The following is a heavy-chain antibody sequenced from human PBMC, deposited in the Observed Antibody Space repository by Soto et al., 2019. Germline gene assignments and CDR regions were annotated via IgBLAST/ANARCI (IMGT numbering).Heavy chain of an antibody. CDR3: AKGRSYYYYYGVDV. J-gene: IGHJ6*02. Sequence: GVSLRLSCAASGFAFSSCAMGWVRQAPGKGLEWVSDIIDSGGSTYYADSVKGRFTISRDNSKSTLYLQMNSLRAEDTALYYCAKGRSYYYYYGVDVWGQGPTVTVS. CDR2: IIDSGGST. V-gene: IGHV3-23*01. CDR1: GFAFSSCA.